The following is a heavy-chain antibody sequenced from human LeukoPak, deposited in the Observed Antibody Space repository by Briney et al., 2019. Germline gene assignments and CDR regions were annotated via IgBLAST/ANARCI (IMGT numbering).Heavy chain of an antibody. V-gene: IGHV3-23*01. CDR3: AKGGPTGSNYFDF. CDR1: EFTFDNYA. D-gene: IGHD1-26*01. Sequence: GGSLRLSCAASEFTFDNYAMSWVRQAPGKGLGWVSVISGSGYYSYYADSVKGRFTVSRDNSKTTLYLQMNSLRADDTAVYYCAKGGPTGSNYFDFWGQGTLVTVSS. CDR2: ISGSGYYS. J-gene: IGHJ4*02.